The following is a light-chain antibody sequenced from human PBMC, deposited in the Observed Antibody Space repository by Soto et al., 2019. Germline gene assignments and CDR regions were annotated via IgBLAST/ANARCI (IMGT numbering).Light chain of an antibody. V-gene: IGKV3-20*01. CDR1: HSVRTTS. CDR3: QQYGSSPWT. J-gene: IGKJ1*01. Sequence: EIVLTQSPGTLSLSPGERATLSCRATHSVRTTSLAWYQHKPGQAPRLLIYGASSRAPGIPDRFSGSGSGTDFTLTISRLEPEDFAVYYCQQYGSSPWTFGQGTKVEIK. CDR2: GAS.